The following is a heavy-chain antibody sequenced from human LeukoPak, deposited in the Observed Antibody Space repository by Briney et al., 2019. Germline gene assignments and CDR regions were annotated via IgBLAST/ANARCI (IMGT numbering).Heavy chain of an antibody. D-gene: IGHD6-6*01. Sequence: SQTLSLTCTVSGGSISSGGYYWRWIRQHPGKGLEWIVYIYYGGSTYYNPSLKSRVTISVDTSKNQFSLKLSSVTAADTAVYYCARVVSRGSYNWFDPWGQGTLVTVSS. J-gene: IGHJ5*02. CDR2: IYYGGST. V-gene: IGHV4-31*03. CDR3: ARVVSRGSYNWFDP. CDR1: GGSISSGGYY.